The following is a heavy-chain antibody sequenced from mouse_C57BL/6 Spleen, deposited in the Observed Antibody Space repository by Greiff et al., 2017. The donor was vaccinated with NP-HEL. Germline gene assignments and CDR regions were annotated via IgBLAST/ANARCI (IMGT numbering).Heavy chain of an antibody. J-gene: IGHJ2*01. V-gene: IGHV1-81*01. CDR3: ARETTMVTPYYFDY. D-gene: IGHD2-2*01. Sequence: VQLQESGAELARPGASVKLSCKASGYTFTSYGISWVKQRTGQGLEWIGEIYPRSGNTYYNEKFKGKATLTADKSSSTAYMELRSLTSEDSAVYFCARETTMVTPYYFDYWGQGTTLTVSS. CDR1: GYTFTSYG. CDR2: IYPRSGNT.